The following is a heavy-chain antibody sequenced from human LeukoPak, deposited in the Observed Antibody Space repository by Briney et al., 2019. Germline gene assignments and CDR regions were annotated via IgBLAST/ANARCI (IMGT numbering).Heavy chain of an antibody. J-gene: IGHJ5*02. CDR1: GGTFSSYA. Sequence: SVKVSCKASGGTFSSYAISWVRQAPGQGLEWMGRIIPILGIANYAQKFQDRVTITADKSTSTAYMELSSLRSEDTAVYYCARDPTIFGVAVNWFDPWGQGTLVTVSS. D-gene: IGHD3-3*01. CDR2: IIPILGIA. V-gene: IGHV1-69*04. CDR3: ARDPTIFGVAVNWFDP.